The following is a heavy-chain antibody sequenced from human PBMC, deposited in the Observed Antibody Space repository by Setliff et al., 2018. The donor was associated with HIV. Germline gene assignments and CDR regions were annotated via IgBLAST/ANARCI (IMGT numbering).Heavy chain of an antibody. CDR2: INPSGGTT. V-gene: IGHV1-46*01. CDR3: ARVPSRWFGELLYLQAFDH. CDR1: GYTFTNFY. Sequence: GASVKVSCKASGYTFTNFYIHWVRQAPGQGLKWLGMINPSGGTTTYAQKFQGRVTMTSDTSTSTVYMDLSSLGSEDTAVYYCARVPSRWFGELLYLQAFDHWGQGTLVTVSS. D-gene: IGHD3-10*01. J-gene: IGHJ4*02.